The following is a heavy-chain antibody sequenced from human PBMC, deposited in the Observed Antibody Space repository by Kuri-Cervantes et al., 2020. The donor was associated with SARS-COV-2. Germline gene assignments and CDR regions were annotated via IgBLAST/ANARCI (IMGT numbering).Heavy chain of an antibody. Sequence: SETLSLTCTVSGGSISSYYWSWIRQPPGKGLEWIGYIYYSGSTNYNPSLKSRVTISVDTSKNQFSLKLSSVTAADTAVYYCARAYCGGDCYSGGYYYYYGMDVWGQGTTVTVSS. J-gene: IGHJ6*02. CDR3: ARAYCGGDCYSGGYYYYYGMDV. D-gene: IGHD2-21*02. V-gene: IGHV4-59*01. CDR2: IYYSGST. CDR1: GGSISSYY.